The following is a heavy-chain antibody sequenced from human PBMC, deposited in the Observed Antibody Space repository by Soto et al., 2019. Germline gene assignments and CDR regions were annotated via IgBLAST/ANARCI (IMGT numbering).Heavy chain of an antibody. Sequence: QVQLVESGGGVVKPGGSLRLSCATSGCSLSSYAMHWVRQAPGKGLEWVALMSYDETKKYYADSVKGRFTISRDTSKNPLFLQMNILRVEDTAVYYCAKDRRYGALMHILVVDFWGQGSLVTVSS. CDR2: MSYDETKK. D-gene: IGHD2-15*01. J-gene: IGHJ4*02. CDR1: GCSLSSYA. CDR3: AKDRRYGALMHILVVDF. V-gene: IGHV3-30*18.